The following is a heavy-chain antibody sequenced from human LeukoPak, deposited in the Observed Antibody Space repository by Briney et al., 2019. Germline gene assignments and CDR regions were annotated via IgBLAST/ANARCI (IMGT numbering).Heavy chain of an antibody. CDR1: GGSISSGGYY. CDR3: ATTGYSSRWYYFDY. Sequence: SQTLSLTCTVSGGSISSGGYYWSWIRQHPGKGLECIGYIYYSGSTDFNPSLKSRVTISIDTSKNQLPLNLSSVTAADTAVYYCATTGYSSRWYYFDYWGQGSLVTVSS. CDR2: IYYSGST. V-gene: IGHV4-31*03. D-gene: IGHD6-13*01. J-gene: IGHJ4*02.